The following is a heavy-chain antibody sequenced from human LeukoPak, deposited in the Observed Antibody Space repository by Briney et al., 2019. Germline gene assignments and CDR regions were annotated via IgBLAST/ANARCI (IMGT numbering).Heavy chain of an antibody. D-gene: IGHD6-13*01. V-gene: IGHV1-69*06. Sequence: VASVKVSCKASGGTFSSYAISWVRQAPGQGLEWMGGIIPIFGTANYAQKFQGRVTITADKSTSTAYMELSSLRSDDTAVYYCARSGLIAAAGRWCGYWGQGTLVTVSS. CDR3: ARSGLIAAAGRWCGY. J-gene: IGHJ4*02. CDR1: GGTFSSYA. CDR2: IIPIFGTA.